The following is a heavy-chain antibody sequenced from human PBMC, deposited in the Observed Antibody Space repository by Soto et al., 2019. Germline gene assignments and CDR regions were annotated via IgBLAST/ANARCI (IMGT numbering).Heavy chain of an antibody. J-gene: IGHJ5*02. V-gene: IGHV4-30-2*01. D-gene: IGHD6-19*01. CDR2: IYHSGST. Sequence: SETLSLTCAVSGGSISSGGYSWSWIRQPPGKGLEWIGYIYHSGSTYYNPSLKSRVTISVDRSKNQFSLKLCSVTAAATAVYYCARGFSGWYYNWFDPWGQGTLVTVSS. CDR3: ARGFSGWYYNWFDP. CDR1: GGSISSGGYS.